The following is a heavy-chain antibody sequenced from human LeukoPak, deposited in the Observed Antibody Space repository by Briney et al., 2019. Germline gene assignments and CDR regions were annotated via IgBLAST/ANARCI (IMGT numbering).Heavy chain of an antibody. D-gene: IGHD1-14*01. V-gene: IGHV4-34*01. J-gene: IGHJ4*02. Sequence: PSETLSLTCAVYGGSFSGYYWTWIRQPPGKGLEWIGSIYYSGSTYYNPSLRSRVTISVDTSKNQFSLKLTSVTAADTAVYYRAGMRITTPTVRTLDYWGQGTLVTVSS. CDR3: AGMRITTPTVRTLDY. CDR2: IYYSGST. CDR1: GGSFSGYY.